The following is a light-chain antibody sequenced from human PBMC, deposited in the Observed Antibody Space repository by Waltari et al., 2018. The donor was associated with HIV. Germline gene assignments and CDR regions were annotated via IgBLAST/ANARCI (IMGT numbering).Light chain of an antibody. J-gene: IGKJ1*01. Sequence: DIVLTQSPLSLPVTPGEPASIYCRFCQSLLHSNGYNYLVWYLQKPGQSPQLLIYSGSNRASGVPDRFSGSGSGTDFTLKINRVEAEDVGVDYCMQAIHKWTFGQGTKVEMK. CDR1: QSLLHSNGYNY. CDR3: MQAIHKWT. CDR2: SGS. V-gene: IGKV2-28*01.